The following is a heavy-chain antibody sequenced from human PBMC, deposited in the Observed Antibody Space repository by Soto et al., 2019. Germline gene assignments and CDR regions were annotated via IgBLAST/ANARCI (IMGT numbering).Heavy chain of an antibody. CDR3: ARYPLELTGDMGYFDL. Sequence: SETLSLTCTVSGGSVSSGSYYWSWIRQPPGKGLEWIGYIYYSGSTNYNPSLKSRVTISVDTSKNQFSLKLSSVTAADSAGYYCARYPLELTGDMGYFDLWGRGTLVTVSS. CDR1: GGSVSSGSYY. V-gene: IGHV4-61*01. J-gene: IGHJ2*01. D-gene: IGHD7-27*01. CDR2: IYYSGST.